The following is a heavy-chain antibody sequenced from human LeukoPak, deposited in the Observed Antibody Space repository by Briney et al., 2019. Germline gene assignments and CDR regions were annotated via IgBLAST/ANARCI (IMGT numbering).Heavy chain of an antibody. D-gene: IGHD2-2*01. CDR2: INHSGST. V-gene: IGHV4-34*01. CDR3: ARIRAFYCSSTSCYLRPLGYFDY. CDR1: GGSFSGYY. Sequence: SETLSLTCAVYGGSFSGYYWSWIRQPPGKGLEWIGEINHSGSTNYNPSLKSRVTISVDTSKNQFSLKLSSVTAADTAVYYCARIRAFYCSSTSCYLRPLGYFDYWGQGTLVTVSS. J-gene: IGHJ4*02.